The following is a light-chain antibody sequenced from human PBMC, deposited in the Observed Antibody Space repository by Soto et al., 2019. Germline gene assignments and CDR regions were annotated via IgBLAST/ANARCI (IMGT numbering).Light chain of an antibody. CDR1: QSISTY. Sequence: DIQMTQSPSSLSASVGDRVTITCRASQSISTYLNWSQQKPGKVPRLLISLASNLRSGVPSRFSGSGSETDFTLTINNLQVEDFATYYCQQSYSTPFDFGPGTNVDIK. CDR3: QQSYSTPFD. CDR2: LAS. J-gene: IGKJ3*01. V-gene: IGKV1-39*01.